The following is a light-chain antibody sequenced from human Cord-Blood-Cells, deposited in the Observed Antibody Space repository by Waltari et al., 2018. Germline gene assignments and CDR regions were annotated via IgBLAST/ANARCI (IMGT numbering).Light chain of an antibody. CDR3: SSYTSSSTRV. Sequence: QSALTQPASVSGTPGQSITTSCPGTSSDDGGYNYFSWYLQHPGKAPKLMIYDVRNRPSGVSNRFSGSKSGNTASLTISGLQAEDEADYYCSSYTSSSTRVFGTGTKVTVL. V-gene: IGLV2-14*01. CDR2: DVR. J-gene: IGLJ1*01. CDR1: SSDDGGYNY.